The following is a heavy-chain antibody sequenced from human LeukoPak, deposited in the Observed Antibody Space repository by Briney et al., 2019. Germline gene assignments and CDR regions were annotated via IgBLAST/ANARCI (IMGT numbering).Heavy chain of an antibody. D-gene: IGHD1-26*01. CDR3: ADLGAGSVGATTWDLDY. Sequence: GASVKVSCKASGYTFTSYYMHWVRQAPGQGLEWMGIINPSGGSTSYAQKFQGRVTMTRDTSTSTVYMELSSLRSEDTAVYYCADLGAGSVGATTWDLDYWGQGTLVTVSS. CDR2: INPSGGST. CDR1: GYTFTSYY. V-gene: IGHV1-46*01. J-gene: IGHJ4*02.